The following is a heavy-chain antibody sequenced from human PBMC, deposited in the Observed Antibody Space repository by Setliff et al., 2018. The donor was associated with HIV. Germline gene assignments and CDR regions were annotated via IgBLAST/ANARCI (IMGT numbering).Heavy chain of an antibody. Sequence: KTSETLSLTCTVSGGPMSGYYWSWLRQSPVKGLEWIGYIYSSGTTNYNPSFKSRVSISLDTSRSQFSLMLSSVTAADTAIYYCAREHCSGGSCNGFDIWGQGTMVTVSS. J-gene: IGHJ3*02. CDR3: AREHCSGGSCNGFDI. V-gene: IGHV4-4*08. D-gene: IGHD2-15*01. CDR2: IYSSGTT. CDR1: GGPMSGYY.